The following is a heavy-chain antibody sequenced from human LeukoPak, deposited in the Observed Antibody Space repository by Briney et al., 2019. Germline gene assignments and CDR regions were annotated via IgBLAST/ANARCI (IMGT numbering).Heavy chain of an antibody. J-gene: IGHJ3*02. CDR2: IYYSGST. CDR1: GGSISSYY. CDR3: ATHRYYYDSSGYYGAFDI. Sequence: SETLSLTCTVSGGSISSYYWSWIRQPPGKGLEWIGYIYYSGSTNYNPSLKSRVTISVDTSKNQFSLKLSSVTAADMAVYYCATHRYYYDSSGYYGAFDIWGQGTMVTVSS. V-gene: IGHV4-59*08. D-gene: IGHD3-22*01.